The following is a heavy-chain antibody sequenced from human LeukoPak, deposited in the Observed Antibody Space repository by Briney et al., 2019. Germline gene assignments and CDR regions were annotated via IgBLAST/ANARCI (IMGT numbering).Heavy chain of an antibody. V-gene: IGHV1-2*06. Sequence: ASVKVSCKASGYTFTGYYMHWVRQAPGQGLEWMGRINPNSGGTNYAQKFQGRVTMTRDTSISTAYMELSRLRSDDTAVYYCASLGPYCSSTSCYRSGPYYYYMDVWGKGTTVTVSS. CDR2: INPNSGGT. CDR3: ASLGPYCSSTSCYRSGPYYYYMDV. D-gene: IGHD2-2*02. J-gene: IGHJ6*03. CDR1: GYTFTGYY.